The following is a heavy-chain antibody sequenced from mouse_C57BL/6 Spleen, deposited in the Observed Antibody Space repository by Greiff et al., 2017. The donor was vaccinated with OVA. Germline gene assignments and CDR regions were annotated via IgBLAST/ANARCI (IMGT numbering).Heavy chain of an antibody. Sequence: VQLVESGAELVKPGASVKISCKASGYAFSSYWMNWVKQRPGKGLEWIGQIYPGDGDTNYNGKFKGKATLTADKSSSTAYMQLSSLTSEDSAVYFCARSTTDWYFDVWGTGTTVTVSS. V-gene: IGHV1-80*01. CDR1: GYAFSSYW. CDR3: ARSTTDWYFDV. J-gene: IGHJ1*03. CDR2: IYPGDGDT. D-gene: IGHD1-1*01.